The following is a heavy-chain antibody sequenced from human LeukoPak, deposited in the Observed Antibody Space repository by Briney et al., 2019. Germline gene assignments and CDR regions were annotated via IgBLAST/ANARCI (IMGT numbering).Heavy chain of an antibody. D-gene: IGHD1-14*01. Sequence: GGSLRLSCAASGFTFSSYGMSWVRQAPGKGLEWVSVISGNGGYTYYADSVKGRFTISRDNAKNSLSLQMNSLRAEDTAVYYCARSPAGANYYLDVWGKGTTVTISS. CDR1: GFTFSSYG. CDR2: ISGNGGYT. CDR3: ARSPAGANYYLDV. J-gene: IGHJ6*03. V-gene: IGHV3-23*01.